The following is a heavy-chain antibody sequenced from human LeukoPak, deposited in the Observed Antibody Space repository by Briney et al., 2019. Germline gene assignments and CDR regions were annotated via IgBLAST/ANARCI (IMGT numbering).Heavy chain of an antibody. Sequence: SVKVSCKASGGTFSSYAISWVRQAPGQGLEWMGGIIPIFGTANYAQKFQGRVTITADESTSTAYMELSSLRSEDTAVYYCARALDTAMVDDYYYYGMDVWGQGTTVTVSS. CDR1: GGTFSSYA. CDR3: ARALDTAMVDDYYYYGMDV. CDR2: IIPIFGTA. V-gene: IGHV1-69*13. J-gene: IGHJ6*02. D-gene: IGHD5-18*01.